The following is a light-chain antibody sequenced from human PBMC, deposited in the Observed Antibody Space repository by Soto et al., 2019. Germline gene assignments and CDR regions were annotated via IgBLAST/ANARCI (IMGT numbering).Light chain of an antibody. Sequence: IVLTPSPATLSLSPGDRGTLSCRASESVTDYLAWYEEKPGQARRLVVCDVCNRAAGIPPRSSGAGSGTDFTLTNRNVAPEDFAVYYCQQYRSSLLTCGPATRLQI. J-gene: IGKJ5*01. CDR3: QQYRSSLLT. CDR1: ESVTDY. V-gene: IGKV3-11*01. CDR2: DVC.